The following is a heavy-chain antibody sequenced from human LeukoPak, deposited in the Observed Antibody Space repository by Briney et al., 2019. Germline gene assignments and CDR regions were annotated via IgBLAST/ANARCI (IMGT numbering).Heavy chain of an antibody. Sequence: SETLSLTCTVSGGSISSGDYYWSWIRQPPGKGLEWIGYIYYSGSTYYNPSLKSRVTISVDTSKNQFSLKLSSVTAADTAVYYCARGGGSYQDFDYWGQGTLVTVSS. CDR3: ARGGGSYQDFDY. CDR2: IYYSGST. J-gene: IGHJ4*02. CDR1: GGSISSGDYY. D-gene: IGHD1-26*01. V-gene: IGHV4-30-4*01.